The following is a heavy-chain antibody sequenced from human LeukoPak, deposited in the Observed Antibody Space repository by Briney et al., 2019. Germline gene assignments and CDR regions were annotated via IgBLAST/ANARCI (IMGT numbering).Heavy chain of an antibody. CDR3: AGNYDSSGYYYSGYDY. J-gene: IGHJ4*02. CDR2: IIPIFGTA. D-gene: IGHD3-22*01. CDR1: GGTFSSYA. Sequence: GASVKVSCKASGGTFSSYAISWVRQAPGQGLEWMGGIIPIFGTANYAQKFQGRVTITADESTSTAYMELSSLRSEDTAVYYCAGNYDSSGYYYSGYDYWGQGILVTVSS. V-gene: IGHV1-69*13.